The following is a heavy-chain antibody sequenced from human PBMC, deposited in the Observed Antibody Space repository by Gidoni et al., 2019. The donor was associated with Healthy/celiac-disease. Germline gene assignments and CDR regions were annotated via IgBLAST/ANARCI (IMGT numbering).Heavy chain of an antibody. Sequence: QVQLVESGGGVVQPGRSLRLSCAASGFTFSRYGMHWVRQAPGKGLGWVAVIWYDGSNKYYADSVKGRFTISRDNSKNTLYLQMNSLRAEDTAVYYCARERITMVRGVIINYYYYGMDVWGQGTTVTVSS. CDR3: ARERITMVRGVIINYYYYGMDV. CDR2: IWYDGSNK. D-gene: IGHD3-10*01. V-gene: IGHV3-33*01. CDR1: GFTFSRYG. J-gene: IGHJ6*02.